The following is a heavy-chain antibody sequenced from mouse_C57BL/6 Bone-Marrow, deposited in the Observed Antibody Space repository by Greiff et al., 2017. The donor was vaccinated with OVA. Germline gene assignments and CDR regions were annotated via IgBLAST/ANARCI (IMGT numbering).Heavy chain of an antibody. CDR3: TRGNYGDYAMDY. D-gene: IGHD1-1*01. J-gene: IGHJ4*01. Sequence: DVQLVESGEGLVKPGGSLKLSCAASGFTFSSYAKSWVRQTPEKRLEWVAYISSGGDYIYYADTVKGRFTISRDNARNTLYLQMSSLKSEDTAMYYCTRGNYGDYAMDYWGQGTSVTVSS. V-gene: IGHV5-9-1*02. CDR2: ISSGGDYI. CDR1: GFTFSSYA.